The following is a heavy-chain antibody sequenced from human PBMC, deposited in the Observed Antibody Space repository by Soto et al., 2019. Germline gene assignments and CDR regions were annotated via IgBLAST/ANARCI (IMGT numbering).Heavy chain of an antibody. Sequence: EVQLVASGGGFVQPGGSLSLSCEVSGFTLSDDYMYWVRQPPGTGLEWVGRSRNKGNSDTSEYAPSVKGRFTISRDDSTNSLYLKMNSLSTEDTAVYYCTRWLSGWGDWGQGSLVTVSS. D-gene: IGHD3-16*01. J-gene: IGHJ4*02. CDR3: TRWLSGWGD. CDR1: GFTLSDDY. CDR2: SRNKGNSDTS. V-gene: IGHV3-72*01.